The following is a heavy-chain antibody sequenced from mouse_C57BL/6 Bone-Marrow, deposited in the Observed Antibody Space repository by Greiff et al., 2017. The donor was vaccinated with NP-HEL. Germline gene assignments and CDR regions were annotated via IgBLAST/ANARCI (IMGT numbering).Heavy chain of an antibody. D-gene: IGHD1-1*01. V-gene: IGHV1-64*01. CDR1: GYTFTSYW. J-gene: IGHJ1*03. CDR3: ASITTVVRDWYFDV. CDR2: IHPNSGST. Sequence: QVQLQQPGAELVKPGASVKLSCKASGYTFTSYWMHWVKQRPGQGLEWIGMIHPNSGSTNYNEKFKSKATLTVDKSSSTAYMQLSSLTSEDSAVYYCASITTVVRDWYFDVWGTGTTVTVSS.